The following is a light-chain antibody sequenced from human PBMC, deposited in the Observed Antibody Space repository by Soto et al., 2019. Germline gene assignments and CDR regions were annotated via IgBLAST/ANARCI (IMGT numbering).Light chain of an antibody. CDR3: SSYTGSSTLV. Sequence: QSALTQPASVSGSPGQSITISCSGTCSDVGGYNYVSWYQQNPGKAPKVMIYDVSSRPSGVSDRFSGSKSGNTASLTISGLQAEDEGDYYCSSYTGSSTLVFGGGTKLTVL. J-gene: IGLJ2*01. CDR1: CSDVGGYNY. V-gene: IGLV2-14*01. CDR2: DVS.